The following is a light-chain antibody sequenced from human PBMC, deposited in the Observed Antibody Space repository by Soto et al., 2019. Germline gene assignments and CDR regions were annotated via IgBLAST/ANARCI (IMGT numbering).Light chain of an antibody. CDR3: QQYGSPFT. V-gene: IGKV3-20*01. CDR1: QSVSSSY. Sequence: EIVLTQSPVTLSLSPGERATLSCRASQSVSSSYLAWYQQKPGQAPRLLIYSASSRATGIADRFSGSGSGTDFTLTISRLEPEDFAVYYCQQYGSPFTFGPGTKVDIK. J-gene: IGKJ3*01. CDR2: SAS.